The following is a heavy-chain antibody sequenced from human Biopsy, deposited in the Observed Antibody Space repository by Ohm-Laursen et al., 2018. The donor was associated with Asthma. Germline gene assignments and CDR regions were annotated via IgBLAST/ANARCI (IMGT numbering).Heavy chain of an antibody. Sequence: SLRLSCSASEITLSSFSMNWVRQAPGRGLEWVSYISSSSSPIYYADSVKGRFTISRDNAKNSLFLQMNSLRAEDTAVYYCARLIPGNSDCWGQGTLVTVSS. V-gene: IGHV3-48*01. CDR3: ARLIPGNSDC. CDR2: ISSSSSPI. CDR1: EITLSSFS. J-gene: IGHJ4*02. D-gene: IGHD2-21*01.